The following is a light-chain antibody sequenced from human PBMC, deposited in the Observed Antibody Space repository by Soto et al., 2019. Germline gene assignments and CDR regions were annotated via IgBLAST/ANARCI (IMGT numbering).Light chain of an antibody. J-gene: IGLJ1*01. CDR3: ISYASINTYV. V-gene: IGLV2-14*01. CDR2: DVT. CDR1: SSVVGGYDY. Sequence: QSVLTQPASESGSPGQSITISCTGTSSVVGGYDYVSWYQQHPGKAPKLMIYDVTNRPSGVSNRFSGSKSGNTASLTISGLQAEDEADYYCISYASINTYVFGTGTKVTVL.